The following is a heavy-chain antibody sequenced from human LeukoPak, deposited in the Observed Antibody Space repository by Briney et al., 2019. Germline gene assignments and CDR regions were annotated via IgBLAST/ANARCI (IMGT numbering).Heavy chain of an antibody. CDR1: GFTFSSYW. J-gene: IGHJ4*02. V-gene: IGHV3-7*01. Sequence: PGGSLRLSCAASGFTFSSYWMSWVRQAPGKGLEWVANINQDGSEKYYVDSMKGRFTISRDNAKNSLFLQMNSLRAEDTAIYYCARGGTYSGSWYYFDYWGQGTLVTVSS. D-gene: IGHD6-13*01. CDR2: INQDGSEK. CDR3: ARGGTYSGSWYYFDY.